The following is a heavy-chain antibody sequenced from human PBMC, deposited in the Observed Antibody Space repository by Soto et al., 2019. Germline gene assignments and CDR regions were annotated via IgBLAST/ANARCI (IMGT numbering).Heavy chain of an antibody. CDR2: INPNSGGT. CDR3: AKGENGMDV. CDR1: GYTFTGYY. Sequence: ASVKVSCKASGYTFTGYYMHWVRQAPGQGLEWMGWINPNSGGTNYAQKFQGWVTMTRDTSISTAYMELNSLRAEDTAVYYCAKGENGMDVWGQGTTVTVSS. V-gene: IGHV1-2*04. J-gene: IGHJ6*02.